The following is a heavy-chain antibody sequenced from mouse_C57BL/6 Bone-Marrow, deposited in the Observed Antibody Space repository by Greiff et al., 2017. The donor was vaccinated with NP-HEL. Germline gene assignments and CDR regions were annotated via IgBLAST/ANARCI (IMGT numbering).Heavy chain of an antibody. D-gene: IGHD1-1*01. J-gene: IGHJ3*01. CDR3: ARRDYYGSSYVGFAY. CDR2: ISSGSSTI. CDR1: GFTFSDYG. Sequence: EVKLVESGGGLVKPGGSLKLSCAASGFTFSDYGMHWVRQAPEKGLEWVAYISSGSSTIYYADTVKGRFTISRDNAKNTLFLQMTSLRSEDTAMYYCARRDYYGSSYVGFAYWGQGTLVTVSA. V-gene: IGHV5-17*01.